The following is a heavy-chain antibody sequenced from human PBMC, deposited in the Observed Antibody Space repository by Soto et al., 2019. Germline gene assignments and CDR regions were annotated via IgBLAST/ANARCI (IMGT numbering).Heavy chain of an antibody. CDR2: IIPMFGTA. J-gene: IGHJ4*02. CDR1: GGTFSSYA. Sequence: SVKVSCKASGGTFSSYAISWVRQAPGQGLEWMGGIIPMFGTANYAEKFQGRVTITAEKSTRTAYMELSSLRSEDTAVYYCARANRLDNAFDYWGQGTLVTVSS. V-gene: IGHV1-69*06. D-gene: IGHD3-16*01. CDR3: ARANRLDNAFDY.